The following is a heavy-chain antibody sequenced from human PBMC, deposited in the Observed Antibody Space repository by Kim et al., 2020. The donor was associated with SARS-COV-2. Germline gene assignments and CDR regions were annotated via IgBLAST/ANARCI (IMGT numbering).Heavy chain of an antibody. J-gene: IGHJ4*02. V-gene: IGHV3-23*01. CDR1: GFTFSSYA. CDR3: AKSFSVVTTYFEY. Sequence: GGSLRLSCAASGFTFSSYAMSWVRQAPGKGLEWVSGITASGDSTYHADSAKGRFTISRDSSKNTAYLQMNSLRPEDTAVYYCAKSFSVVTTYFEYLGQGT. CDR2: ITASGDST. D-gene: IGHD1-1*01.